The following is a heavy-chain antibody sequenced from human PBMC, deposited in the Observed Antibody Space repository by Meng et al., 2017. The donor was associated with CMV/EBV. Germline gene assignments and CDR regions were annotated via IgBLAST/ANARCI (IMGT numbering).Heavy chain of an antibody. CDR2: IYTSGST. J-gene: IGHJ4*02. D-gene: IGHD4-23*01. CDR1: GGAISSYY. V-gene: IGHV4-4*07. CDR3: ARVLRWNGVIDY. Sequence: QVPLQGAAPGLVQPSEPRPPTCPVSGGAISSYYWSLILQPAGKGLEWIERIYTSGSTNYNPSLNRRVIMSVDTSKNQFSLKLSSVTAADTAVYYCARVLRWNGVIDYWGQGTLVTVSS.